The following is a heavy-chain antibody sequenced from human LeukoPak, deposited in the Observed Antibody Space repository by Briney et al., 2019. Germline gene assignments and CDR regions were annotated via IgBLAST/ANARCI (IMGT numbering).Heavy chain of an antibody. CDR2: ISHGGST. D-gene: IGHD2/OR15-2a*01. V-gene: IGHV4-38-2*01. CDR1: DYSITNAYY. Sequence: SETLSLTCGVSDYSITNAYYWGWIRQPPGKGLEWIGSISHGGSTHYNPSLSGRVTISLEQSKNQFSLRLTSVTSTDTAVYYCARQADVPSSIGYFDFWGQGAPVTVSS. J-gene: IGHJ4*02. CDR3: ARQADVPSSIGYFDF.